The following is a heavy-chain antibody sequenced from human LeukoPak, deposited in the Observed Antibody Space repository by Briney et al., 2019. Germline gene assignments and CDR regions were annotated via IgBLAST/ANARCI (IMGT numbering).Heavy chain of an antibody. CDR2: INHSGST. Sequence: PSETLSLTCAVYGGSFSGYYWSWIRQPPGKGLEWIGEINHSGSTNYNTSLKSRVTISVDTSKNQFSLKLSSVTAADTAVYYCAGSITIFGVDFDYWGQGTLVTVSS. D-gene: IGHD3-3*01. V-gene: IGHV4-34*01. J-gene: IGHJ4*02. CDR3: AGSITIFGVDFDY. CDR1: GGSFSGYY.